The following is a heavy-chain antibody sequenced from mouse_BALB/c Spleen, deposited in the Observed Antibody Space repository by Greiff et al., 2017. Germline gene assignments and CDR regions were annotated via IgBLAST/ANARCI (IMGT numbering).Heavy chain of an antibody. CDR3: TRYGSSYPYAMDY. CDR2: INPSNGGT. V-gene: IGHV1S81*02. D-gene: IGHD1-1*01. CDR1: GYTFTSYY. Sequence: QVQLQQSGPELVKPGASVKLSCKASGYTFTSYYMYWVKQRPGQGLEWIGEINPSNGGTNFNEKFKSKATLTVDKSSSTAYMQLSSLTSEDSAVYYCTRYGSSYPYAMDYWGQGTSVTVSS. J-gene: IGHJ4*01.